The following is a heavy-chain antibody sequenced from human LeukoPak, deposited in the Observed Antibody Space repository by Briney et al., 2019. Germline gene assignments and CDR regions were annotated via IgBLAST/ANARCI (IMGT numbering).Heavy chain of an antibody. J-gene: IGHJ5*02. CDR2: INWYCGST. Sequence: GGSLRLSCAASGFTFDDYGMSWVRPAPGKGLELVSGINWYCGSTGYADSVKGRFTISRDNAKNSLYLQMNRLRSDDTAVYYCARDRVTYDILTGYNTGWFDPWGQGTLVTVSS. V-gene: IGHV3-20*04. CDR1: GFTFDDYG. CDR3: ARDRVTYDILTGYNTGWFDP. D-gene: IGHD3-9*01.